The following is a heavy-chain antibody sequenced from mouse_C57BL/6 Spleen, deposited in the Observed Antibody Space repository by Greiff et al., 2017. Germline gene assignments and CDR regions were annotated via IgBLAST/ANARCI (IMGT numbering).Heavy chain of an antibody. CDR2: IDPENGDT. Sequence: VQLKASGAELVRPGASVKLSCTASGFNIKDDYMHWVKQRPEQGLEWIGWIDPENGDTEYASKFQGKATITADTSSNTAYLQLSSLTSEDTAVYYCTTLRGDYWGQGTTLTVSS. CDR1: GFNIKDDY. V-gene: IGHV14-4*01. D-gene: IGHD1-1*01. J-gene: IGHJ2*01. CDR3: TTLRGDY.